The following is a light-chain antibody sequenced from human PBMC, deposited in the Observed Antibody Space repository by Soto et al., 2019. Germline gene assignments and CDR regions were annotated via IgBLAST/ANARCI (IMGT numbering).Light chain of an antibody. CDR1: QSVTSY. Sequence: EIVLTQSPATLSLSPGEGATLSCRASQSVTSYLAWYQQKPGQAPRLLIYDTSNRATGIPARFSGSGAGTDFTLISSSLEPEEFAVYNGQQRSSWPVTCGRGTKVE. CDR2: DTS. CDR3: QQRSSWPVT. V-gene: IGKV3-11*01. J-gene: IGKJ1*01.